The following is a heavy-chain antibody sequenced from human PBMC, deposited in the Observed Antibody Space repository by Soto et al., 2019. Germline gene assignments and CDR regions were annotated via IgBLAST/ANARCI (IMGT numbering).Heavy chain of an antibody. J-gene: IGHJ4*02. CDR2: IYYSGST. Sequence: QVQLQESGPGLVKPSQTLSPTCTVSGGSISSGGYYWSWIRQHPGTGLEWIGYIYYSGSTYYNPSLKSRVTISVDTYKNQFSLKLSSVTAADTAVYYCARGSITFGGVSAGDYWGQGTLVTVSS. CDR1: GGSISSGGYY. V-gene: IGHV4-31*03. CDR3: ARGSITFGGVSAGDY. D-gene: IGHD3-16*01.